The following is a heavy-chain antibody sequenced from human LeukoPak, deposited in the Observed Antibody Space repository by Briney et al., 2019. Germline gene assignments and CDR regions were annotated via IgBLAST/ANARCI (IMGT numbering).Heavy chain of an antibody. V-gene: IGHV3-23*01. CDR1: GFTFSTYA. D-gene: IGHD6-13*01. CDR3: TKAKQLAASPDY. J-gene: IGHJ4*02. CDR2: ISSSGGTT. Sequence: GGSLRLSCAASGFTFSTYAMSWVRQAPGKGLEWVSAISSSGGTTYFADSVKGRFTISREDSKSMLYLQMNSLRAEDTAVYYCTKAKQLAASPDYWGQGTLVTVSS.